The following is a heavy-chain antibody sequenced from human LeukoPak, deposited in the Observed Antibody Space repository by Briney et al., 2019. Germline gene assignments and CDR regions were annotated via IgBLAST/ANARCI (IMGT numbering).Heavy chain of an antibody. J-gene: IGHJ4*02. D-gene: IGHD5-12*01. CDR3: ARGDIVATTDRLFDY. CDR2: IKQDGSEK. V-gene: IGHV3-7*01. CDR1: GITFSSYW. Sequence: GGSLRLSCAASGITFSSYWMSWVRQAPGKGLEWVANIKQDGSEKYYVDSVKGRFTISRDNAKNSLYLQMNSLRAEDTAVYYCARGDIVATTDRLFDYWGQGTLVTVSS.